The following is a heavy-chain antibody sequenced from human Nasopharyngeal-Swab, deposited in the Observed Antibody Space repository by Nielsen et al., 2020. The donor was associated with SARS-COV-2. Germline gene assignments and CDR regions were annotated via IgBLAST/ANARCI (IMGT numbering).Heavy chain of an antibody. Sequence: SETLSLTCTVSGVSITSQYWSWIRQPPGKGLEWIGYISHNSGTSYNPSLKSRVTMFMDTSKNQFSLRLTSVTAADTAVYYCAKEGATGRFDPWGQGTLVTVSS. V-gene: IGHV4-59*11. J-gene: IGHJ5*02. CDR3: AKEGATGRFDP. CDR2: ISHNSGT. CDR1: GVSITSQY.